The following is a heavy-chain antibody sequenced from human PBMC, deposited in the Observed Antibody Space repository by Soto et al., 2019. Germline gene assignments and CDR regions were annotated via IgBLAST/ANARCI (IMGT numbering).Heavy chain of an antibody. J-gene: IGHJ6*02. CDR3: AKVGQGFGMDV. V-gene: IGHV3-30*18. Sequence: ESGGGVVQPGRSLRLSCAASGFTFSSYGMHWVRQAPGKGLEWVAVISYDGSNKYYADSVKGRFTISRDNSKNTLYLQMNSLRAEDTAVYYCAKVGQGFGMDVWGQGTTVTVSS. CDR2: ISYDGSNK. CDR1: GFTFSSYG.